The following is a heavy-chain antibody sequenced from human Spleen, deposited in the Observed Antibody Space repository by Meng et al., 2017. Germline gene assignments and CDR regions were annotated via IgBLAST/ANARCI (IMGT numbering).Heavy chain of an antibody. CDR1: GYSFSNYA. J-gene: IGHJ5*02. CDR2: INAGIGNT. Sequence: GESLKISCKASGYSFSNYAIHWVRQAPGQRLEWMGWINAGIGNTKYSQRFQGRLIISRDTSASTTFMELSSLTSEDTALYYCARGYSSGQNWFDPWGQGTLVTVSS. V-gene: IGHV1-3*01. CDR3: ARGYSSGQNWFDP. D-gene: IGHD6-19*01.